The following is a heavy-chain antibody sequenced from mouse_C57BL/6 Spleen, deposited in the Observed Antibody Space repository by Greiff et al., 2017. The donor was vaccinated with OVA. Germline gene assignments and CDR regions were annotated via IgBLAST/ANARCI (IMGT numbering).Heavy chain of an antibody. CDR1: GYTFTSYG. CDR2: IYPRSGNT. V-gene: IGHV1-81*01. J-gene: IGHJ4*01. Sequence: QVQLQQSGAELARPGASVKLSCKASGYTFTSYGISWVKQRTGQGLEWIGEIYPRSGNTYYNEKFKGKATLTADKSSSTAYMELRSLTSEDSAVYFGARHQLGLYYYAMDYWGQGTSVTVSS. CDR3: ARHQLGLYYYAMDY. D-gene: IGHD4-1*02.